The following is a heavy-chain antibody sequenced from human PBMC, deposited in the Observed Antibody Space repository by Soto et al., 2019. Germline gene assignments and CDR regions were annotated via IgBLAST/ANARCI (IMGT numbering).Heavy chain of an antibody. Sequence: ASVKVSCKASGGTFSSYAISWVRQAPGQGLEWMGGIIPIFGTANYAQKFQGRVTITADESTSTAYMELSSLRSEDTAVYYCARASRIRYFDSLFHQELNWFDPWGQGTLVTVSS. V-gene: IGHV1-69*13. J-gene: IGHJ5*02. D-gene: IGHD3-9*01. CDR1: GGTFSSYA. CDR2: IIPIFGTA. CDR3: ARASRIRYFDSLFHQELNWFDP.